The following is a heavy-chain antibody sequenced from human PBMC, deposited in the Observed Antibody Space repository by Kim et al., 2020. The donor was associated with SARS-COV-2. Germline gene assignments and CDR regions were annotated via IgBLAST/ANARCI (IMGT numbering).Heavy chain of an antibody. CDR1: GFTFSSYG. Sequence: GGSLRLSCAASGFTFSSYGMHWVRQAPGKGLEWVAVISYDGSNKYYADSVKGRFTISRDNSKNTLYLQMNSLRAEDTAVYYCAKDCCGRWLQYHFDYWGQGTLVTVSS. V-gene: IGHV3-30*18. CDR3: AKDCCGRWLQYHFDY. D-gene: IGHD1-26*01. CDR2: ISYDGSNK. J-gene: IGHJ4*02.